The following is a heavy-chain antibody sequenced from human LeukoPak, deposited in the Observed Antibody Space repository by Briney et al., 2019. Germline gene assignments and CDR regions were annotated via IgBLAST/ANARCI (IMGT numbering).Heavy chain of an antibody. V-gene: IGHV4-59*01. Sequence: SETLSLTCTVSGGSISSYYWSWIRQPPGKGLEWIGYIYYTGSTNYNPSLKSRVTISVDTSKKQFSLKLTSVTAADTAVYYCARAGTYYYDSSGYYPFDYWGQGTLVTVSS. D-gene: IGHD3-22*01. CDR3: ARAGTYYYDSSGYYPFDY. J-gene: IGHJ4*02. CDR2: IYYTGST. CDR1: GGSISSYY.